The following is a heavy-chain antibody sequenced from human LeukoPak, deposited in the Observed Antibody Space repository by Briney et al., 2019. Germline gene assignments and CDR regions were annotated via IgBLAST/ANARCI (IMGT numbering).Heavy chain of an antibody. Sequence: SETLSLTCTVSGGSISSYYWSWIRQPPGKGLEWIGYIYYSGSTNYNPSLKSRVTISVDTSKNQFSLKLSSVTAADTAVYYCARDVDTAMAPPGDYWGQGTLVTVSS. J-gene: IGHJ4*02. CDR3: ARDVDTAMAPPGDY. CDR2: IYYSGST. V-gene: IGHV4-59*12. CDR1: GGSISSYY. D-gene: IGHD5-18*01.